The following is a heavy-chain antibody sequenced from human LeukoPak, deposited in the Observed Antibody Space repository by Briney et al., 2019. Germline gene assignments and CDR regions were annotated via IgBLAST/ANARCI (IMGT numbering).Heavy chain of an antibody. Sequence: SETLSLTCAVYSESFSGYYWSCIRRPPGKGLECIGENNHSGSTNYNPSLKSRVTISVDTSKNQCSLKLSSVTAADTAVYYCARMGSGSYSPNWFDPWGQGTLVTVSS. CDR2: NNHSGST. D-gene: IGHD3-10*01. J-gene: IGHJ5*02. CDR3: ARMGSGSYSPNWFDP. CDR1: SESFSGYY. V-gene: IGHV4-34*01.